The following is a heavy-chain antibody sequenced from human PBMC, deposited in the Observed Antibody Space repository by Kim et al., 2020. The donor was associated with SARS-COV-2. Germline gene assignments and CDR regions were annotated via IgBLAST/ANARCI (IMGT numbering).Heavy chain of an antibody. Sequence: YAQKFQGRVTMTRDTSISTAYMELSRLRSDDTAVYYCARAWGDGYNYFDYWGQGTLVTVSS. V-gene: IGHV1-2*02. CDR3: ARAWGDGYNYFDY. J-gene: IGHJ4*02. D-gene: IGHD5-12*01.